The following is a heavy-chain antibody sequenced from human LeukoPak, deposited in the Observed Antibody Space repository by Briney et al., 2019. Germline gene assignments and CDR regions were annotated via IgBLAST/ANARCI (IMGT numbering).Heavy chain of an antibody. J-gene: IGHJ6*02. Sequence: ASVKVSCKASGYTFTSYDINWVRQATGQGLEWMGWMNPNSGNTGYAQKFQGRVTMTRNTSISTAYMELSSLRSEDTAVYYCARPSDGWFGEQFGGMDVWGRGTTVTVPS. CDR1: GYTFTSYD. D-gene: IGHD3-10*01. V-gene: IGHV1-8*01. CDR3: ARPSDGWFGEQFGGMDV. CDR2: MNPNSGNT.